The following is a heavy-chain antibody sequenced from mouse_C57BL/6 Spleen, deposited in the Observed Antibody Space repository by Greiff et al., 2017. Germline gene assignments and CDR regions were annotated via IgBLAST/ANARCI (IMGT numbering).Heavy chain of an antibody. J-gene: IGHJ1*03. Sequence: EVKLQQSGGGLVKPGASLKLSCAASGFTFSSYAMTWVRQTPEKRLEWVATISAGGGCTYYPDNVKGQFTMTGDNAKNNLYLQMSNLKSEDTAVYYCARHSGLFVHFDDWGKGTTVTVSS. CDR1: GFTFSSYA. V-gene: IGHV5-4*03. CDR2: ISAGGGCT. D-gene: IGHD1-3*01. CDR3: ARHSGLFVHFDD.